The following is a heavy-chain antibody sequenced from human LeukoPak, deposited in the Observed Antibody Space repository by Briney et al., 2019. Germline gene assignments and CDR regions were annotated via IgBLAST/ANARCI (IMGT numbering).Heavy chain of an antibody. J-gene: IGHJ4*02. CDR1: GGTFSSYT. CDR3: ARAPHYYDSSFFDY. Sequence: SVKVSCKASGGTFSSYTISWVRQAPGQGLEWMGRIIPILGIANYVQKFQGRVTITADKSTSTAYTELSSLRSEDTAVYYCARAPHYYDSSFFDYWGQGTLVTVSS. V-gene: IGHV1-69*02. CDR2: IIPILGIA. D-gene: IGHD3-22*01.